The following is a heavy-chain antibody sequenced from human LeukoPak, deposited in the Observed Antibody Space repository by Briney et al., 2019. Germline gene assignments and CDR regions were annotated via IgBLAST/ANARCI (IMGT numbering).Heavy chain of an antibody. CDR3: AKGPLPRIDY. V-gene: IGHV3-23*01. CDR1: GFTFSTYG. CDR2: ISGSGRST. Sequence: GGTLRLSCAASGFTFSTYGMSWVRQAPGKGLEWVSAISGSGRSTKYADSVKGRFTISRDNSKNTLYLQMNSLRAEDTAVYYCAKGPLPRIDYWGQGTLVTVSS. J-gene: IGHJ4*02.